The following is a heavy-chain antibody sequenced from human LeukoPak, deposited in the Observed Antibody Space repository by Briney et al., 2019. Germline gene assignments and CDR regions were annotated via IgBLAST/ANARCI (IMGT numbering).Heavy chain of an antibody. CDR1: GFTFNSHS. CDR2: ISSGSSYI. J-gene: IGHJ5*02. CDR3: VRSGYCSGGSCYEEAKWFDP. Sequence: GGSLRLSCAGSGFTFNSHSMNWVRQAPGKGLEWVSSISSGSSYIYYADSVKGRFTISRDNAKNSLYLQMNSLRAEDTAVYYCVRSGYCSGGSCYEEAKWFDPWGQGTLVTVSS. D-gene: IGHD2-15*01. V-gene: IGHV3-21*01.